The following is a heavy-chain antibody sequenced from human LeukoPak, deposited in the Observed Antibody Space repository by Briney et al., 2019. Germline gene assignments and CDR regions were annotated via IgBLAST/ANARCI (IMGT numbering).Heavy chain of an antibody. Sequence: PSETLSLTCTVSGASISEYYWTWIRQPPGKGLEWLGHIHPSGSTYSNPPLRSRVTVSVDTPKNQFSLTPSSVTAADTAMYFCARGLDTAKVGYWGQGTLVTVSS. J-gene: IGHJ4*02. CDR2: IHPSGST. V-gene: IGHV4-4*08. CDR3: ARGLDTAKVGY. D-gene: IGHD5-18*01. CDR1: GASISEYY.